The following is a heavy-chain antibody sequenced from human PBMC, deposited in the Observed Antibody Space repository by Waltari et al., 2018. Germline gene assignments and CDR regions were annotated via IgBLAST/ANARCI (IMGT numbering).Heavy chain of an antibody. D-gene: IGHD5-12*01. J-gene: IGHJ4*02. CDR1: GFIFSRYA. CDR3: ANADSGNDPGRY. Sequence: EVQLVESGGGLQQPGGSLRLSCAASGFIFSRYAMSWVRQAPGKGLEWVSAITTDGGSAYYADSVRGRFTMSRDNSKNTLYLQMNSLRAEDTAVYFCANADSGNDPGRYWGQGTLVTVSS. CDR2: ITTDGGSA. V-gene: IGHV3-23*04.